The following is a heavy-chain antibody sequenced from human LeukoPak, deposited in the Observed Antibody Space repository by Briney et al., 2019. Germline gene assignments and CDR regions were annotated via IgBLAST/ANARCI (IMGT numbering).Heavy chain of an antibody. V-gene: IGHV3-9*01. CDR2: ISWNSGSI. J-gene: IGHJ4*02. CDR1: GFTFDDYA. D-gene: IGHD6-13*01. Sequence: GGSLRLSCAASGFTFDDYAMHWVRQAPGKGPEWVSGISWNSGSIGYADSVKGRFTISRDNAKNSLYLQMNSLRAEDTAVYYCAKERSSSWYSVFDNWGQGTLVTVSS. CDR3: AKERSSSWYSVFDN.